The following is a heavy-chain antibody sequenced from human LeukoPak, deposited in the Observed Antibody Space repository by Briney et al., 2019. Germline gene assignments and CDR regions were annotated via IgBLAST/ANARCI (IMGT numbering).Heavy chain of an antibody. CDR2: LYHSGST. CDR3: ARAGSGYENFDF. D-gene: IGHD5-12*01. Sequence: SETLSLTCTVSGGSISGYYWGWIRQPPGKGLEWIGSLYHSGSTYYNPSLKSRVTMSVDTSKNQFSLKLTSVTAADTAVYYCARAGSGYENFDFWGQGTLVAVSS. V-gene: IGHV4-38-2*02. CDR1: GGSISGYY. J-gene: IGHJ4*02.